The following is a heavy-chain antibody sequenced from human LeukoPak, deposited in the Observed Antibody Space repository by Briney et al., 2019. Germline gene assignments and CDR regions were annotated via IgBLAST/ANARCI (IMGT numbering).Heavy chain of an antibody. CDR2: IKDDGSEK. V-gene: IGHV3-7*03. CDR1: GFTFSNYW. J-gene: IGHJ4*02. Sequence: PGGSLRLSCAASGFTFSNYWIHWVRQAPGKGLGWVAGIKDDGSEKYYVDSVKGRFTISRDNAKNSLYLQMNSLRAEDTAVYYCARDKWDYGGDPESYFDYWGQGTLVTVSS. D-gene: IGHD4-23*01. CDR3: ARDKWDYGGDPESYFDY.